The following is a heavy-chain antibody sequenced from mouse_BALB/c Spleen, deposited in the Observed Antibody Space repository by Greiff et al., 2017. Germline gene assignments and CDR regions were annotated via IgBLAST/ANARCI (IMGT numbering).Heavy chain of an antibody. CDR2: INPSTGYT. CDR1: GYTFTSYW. V-gene: IGHV1-7*01. CDR3: ARHYYGSSRYFDV. Sequence: VQLQQSGAELAKPGASVKMSCKASGYTFTSYWMHWVKQRPGQGLEWIGYINPSTGYTEYNQKFKDKATLTADKSSSTAYMQLSSLTSEDSAVYYCARHYYGSSRYFDVWGAGTTVTVSS. D-gene: IGHD1-1*01. J-gene: IGHJ1*01.